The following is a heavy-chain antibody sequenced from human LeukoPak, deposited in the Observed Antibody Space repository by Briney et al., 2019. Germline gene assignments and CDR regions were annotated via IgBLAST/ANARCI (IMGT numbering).Heavy chain of an antibody. CDR3: ARPNRGWLRGYFQR. D-gene: IGHD5-18*01. J-gene: IGHJ1*01. CDR1: GFTFSSYG. CDR2: ISYDGSNK. V-gene: IGHV3-30*03. Sequence: PGGSLRLSCAASGFTFSSYGMHWVRQAPGNGLEWVAVISYDGSNKYYADSVKGRFTISRDSSKNTVYLQMTSLRTEDTAVYYCARPNRGWLRGYFQRWGLGILVTVSS.